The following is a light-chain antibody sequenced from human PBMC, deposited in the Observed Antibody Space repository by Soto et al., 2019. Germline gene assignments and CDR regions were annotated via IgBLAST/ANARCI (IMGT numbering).Light chain of an antibody. CDR2: DAS. CDR1: QDISNY. CDR3: QQFYNYPRT. Sequence: DTHVTQSPCTLSASVGDRITMTCQATQDISNYLNWYQQKPGKAPKLLIYDASNLQTGVPSRFSAYRSGTDFTLTISYLQSEDFGTYYCQQFYNYPRTFGQGTKVDIK. J-gene: IGKJ1*01. V-gene: IGKV1-33*01.